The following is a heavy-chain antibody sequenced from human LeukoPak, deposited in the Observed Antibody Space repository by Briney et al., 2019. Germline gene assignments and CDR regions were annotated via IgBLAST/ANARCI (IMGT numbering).Heavy chain of an antibody. J-gene: IGHJ4*02. CDR2: IYSGDRT. Sequence: PGGSLRLPCAASGFIVSSDYMSWVRQSPGKGLEWVSVIYSGDRTYYADSVKGRFTISSDSSKNTMYLQMNSLRAEDAAVYYCARDGGYSYGYGFDYWGQGTLVTVSS. V-gene: IGHV3-66*01. D-gene: IGHD5-18*01. CDR3: ARDGGYSYGYGFDY. CDR1: GFIVSSDY.